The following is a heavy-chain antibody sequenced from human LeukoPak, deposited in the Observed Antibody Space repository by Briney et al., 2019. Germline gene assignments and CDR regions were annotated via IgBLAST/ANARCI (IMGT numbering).Heavy chain of an antibody. D-gene: IGHD6-13*01. Sequence: GGSLRLSCAASGFTFSSYAMSWVRQAPGKGLEWVGRIKSKTDGGTTDYAAPVKGRFTISRDDSKNTLYLQMNSLKTEDTAVYYCTTVRQQLGEFDYWGQGTLVTVSS. CDR1: GFTFSSYA. CDR3: TTVRQQLGEFDY. J-gene: IGHJ4*02. CDR2: IKSKTDGGTT. V-gene: IGHV3-15*01.